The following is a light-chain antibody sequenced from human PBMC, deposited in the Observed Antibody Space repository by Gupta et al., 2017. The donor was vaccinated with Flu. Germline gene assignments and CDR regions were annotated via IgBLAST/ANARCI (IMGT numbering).Light chain of an antibody. J-gene: IGKJ2*01. Sequence: EIVLMQSPGTLSLTPGERATLSCRASQRISSSYIAWYQQKPGQAPRLLINGASSRASGIPDRFSGSGSGTDFTLTISRLEPEDFAVYYCQQYGNSPPYTFGQGTKLEIK. V-gene: IGKV3-20*01. CDR3: QQYGNSPPYT. CDR1: QRISSSY. CDR2: GAS.